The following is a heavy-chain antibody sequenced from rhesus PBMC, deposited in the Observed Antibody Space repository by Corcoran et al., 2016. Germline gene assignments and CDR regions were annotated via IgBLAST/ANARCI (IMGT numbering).Heavy chain of an antibody. CDR2: FSYTGCST. CDR3: AREGYCRRGVCYFFDY. V-gene: IGHV3S18*01. CDR1: GFCFSDYY. D-gene: IGHD2-39*01. Sequence: EVQLVESGGGLAKPGGSLRLSCAASGFCFSDYYMYWVRQAPGKGLEWVSGFSYTGCSTNYADSVKGRFTISRGNAKKTLYLPMDSLRGEDTAVYYCAREGYCRRGVCYFFDYWGQGVLVTVSS. J-gene: IGHJ4*01.